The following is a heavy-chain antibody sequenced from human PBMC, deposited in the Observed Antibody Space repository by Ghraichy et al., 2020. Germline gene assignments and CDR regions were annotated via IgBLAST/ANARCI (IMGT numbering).Heavy chain of an antibody. V-gene: IGHV1-58*01. D-gene: IGHD3-3*01. Sequence: SVKVSCKASGFTFTSSAVQWVRQARGQRLEWIGWIVVGSGNTNYAQKFQERVTITRDMSTSTAYMVLSSLRSEDTAVYYCAAGTYDFWSGYPPMDVLGKGTTVTVSS. CDR3: AAGTYDFWSGYPPMDV. CDR1: GFTFTSSA. J-gene: IGHJ6*04. CDR2: IVVGSGNT.